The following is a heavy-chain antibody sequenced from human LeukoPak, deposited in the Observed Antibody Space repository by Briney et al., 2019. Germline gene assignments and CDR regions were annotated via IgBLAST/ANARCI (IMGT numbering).Heavy chain of an antibody. V-gene: IGHV4-59*01. CDR2: MYNRGST. D-gene: IGHD6-19*01. J-gene: IGHJ4*02. CDR1: GDSIRIYY. Sequence: PSETQSLICTVSGDSIRIYYWSWIRQSPGKELEWIGYMYNRGSTIYNPSLKRRVTISTDTSKNQFSLRLPSVTAADTAVYYCARAEKAVTGTLDSWGQGTLITVFS. CDR3: ARAEKAVTGTLDS.